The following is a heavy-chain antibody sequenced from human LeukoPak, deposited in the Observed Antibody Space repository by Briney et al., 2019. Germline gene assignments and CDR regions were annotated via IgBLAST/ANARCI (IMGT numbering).Heavy chain of an antibody. D-gene: IGHD2-2*01. CDR2: INPSGGST. J-gene: IGHJ4*02. CDR3: ARVSGDIVVVPASRIFLIDY. Sequence: ASVKVSCKASGYTFTSYYMHWVRQAPGQGLEWMGIINPSGGSTNYAQKLQGRVAMTTDTSTSTAYMELRSLRSDDTAVYYCARVSGDIVVVPASRIFLIDYWGQGTLVTVSS. CDR1: GYTFTSYY. V-gene: IGHV1-46*01.